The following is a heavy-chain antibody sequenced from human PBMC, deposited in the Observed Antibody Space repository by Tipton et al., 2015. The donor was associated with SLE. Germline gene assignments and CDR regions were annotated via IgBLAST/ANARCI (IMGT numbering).Heavy chain of an antibody. CDR1: GFSFSSYW. V-gene: IGHV3-7*03. CDR2: IKQDGSEK. J-gene: IGHJ3*02. Sequence: GSLRLSCAASGFSFSSYWRSWVRQAPGKGLEWVANIKQDGSEKYYVDSVKGRFTISRDNAKNSLFLQMNSLRAEDTAVYYCARGPARSNAFDIWGQGTVVTVSS. CDR3: ARGPARSNAFDI.